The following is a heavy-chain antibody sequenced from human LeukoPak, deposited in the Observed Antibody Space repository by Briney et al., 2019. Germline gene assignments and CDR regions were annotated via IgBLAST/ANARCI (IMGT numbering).Heavy chain of an antibody. V-gene: IGHV5-51*01. CDR3: ARQYSGYDYYFDY. J-gene: IGHJ4*02. CDR2: IYPGDSDT. CDR1: GYSFTTYW. D-gene: IGHD5-12*01. Sequence: GESPKISCKGSGYSFTTYWIGWVRQMPGKGLEWMGIIYPGDSDTKYSPSFQGQVTISADKSISTAYLLWSSLKASDTAMYYCARQYSGYDYYFDYWGQGTLVTVSS.